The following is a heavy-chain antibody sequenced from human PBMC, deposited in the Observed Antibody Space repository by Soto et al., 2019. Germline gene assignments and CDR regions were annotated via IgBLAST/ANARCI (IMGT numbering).Heavy chain of an antibody. CDR3: ARANYFDSSGPFDY. Sequence: SETLSLTCTVSGGSISSGAYYWSWIRQHPGKGLEWIGYIYYSGSTYYNPSLESRVTLSVDTSRKQFSLKVSSVTAADTAVYYCARANYFDSSGPFDYWG. J-gene: IGHJ4*01. CDR1: GGSISSGAYY. CDR2: IYYSGST. V-gene: IGHV4-31*03. D-gene: IGHD3-22*01.